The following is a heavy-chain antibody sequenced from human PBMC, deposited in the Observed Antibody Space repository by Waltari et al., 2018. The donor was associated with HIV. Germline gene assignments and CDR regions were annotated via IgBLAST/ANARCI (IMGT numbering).Heavy chain of an antibody. J-gene: IGHJ6*02. CDR2: IIPIFGTA. CDR1: GGTFSSYA. Sequence: VKVSCKASGGTFSSYAISWVRQAPGQGLEWMGGIIPIFGTANYAQKFQGRVTITADKSTSTAYMELSSLRSEDTAVYYCARDKGIVVVPPYYYYGMDVWGQGTTVTVSS. CDR3: ARDKGIVVVPPYYYYGMDV. V-gene: IGHV1-69*06. D-gene: IGHD3-22*01.